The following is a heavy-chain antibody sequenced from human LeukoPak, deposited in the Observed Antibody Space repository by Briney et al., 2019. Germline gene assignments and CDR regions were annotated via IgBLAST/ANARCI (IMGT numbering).Heavy chain of an antibody. CDR2: IYYSGST. D-gene: IGHD3-22*01. J-gene: IGHJ6*02. V-gene: IGHV4-30-4*01. CDR3: ARAYYYDSSGYYYAWYYYYGMDV. Sequence: SETLSLTCTVSGGSISSGDYYWSWIRQPPGKGLEWIGYIYYSGSTYYNPSLKSRVTIPVDTSKNQFSLKLSSVTAADTAVYYCARAYYYDSSGYYYAWYYYYGMDVWGQGTTVTVS. CDR1: GGSISSGDYY.